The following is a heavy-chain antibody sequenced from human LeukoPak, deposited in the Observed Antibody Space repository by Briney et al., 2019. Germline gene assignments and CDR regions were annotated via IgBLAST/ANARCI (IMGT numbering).Heavy chain of an antibody. D-gene: IGHD3-10*01. Sequence: GGSLRLSCAASEFTFSSYSMNWVRQAPGKGLEWVSSISSSSSFIYYADSLMGRFTISRDNAKNSLYLQMNSLRAEDTAVYYCARGYSGSGRPLYFDYWGQGTLVTVSS. V-gene: IGHV3-21*01. CDR2: ISSSSSFI. CDR3: ARGYSGSGRPLYFDY. CDR1: EFTFSSYS. J-gene: IGHJ4*02.